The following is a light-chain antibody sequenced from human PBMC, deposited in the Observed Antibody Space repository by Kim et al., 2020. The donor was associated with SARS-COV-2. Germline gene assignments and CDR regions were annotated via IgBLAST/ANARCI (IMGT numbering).Light chain of an antibody. J-gene: IGLJ2*01. CDR1: SSNIGRNT. CDR2: YNN. CDR3: AAWDDSLNGLL. Sequence: QSVVTQPPSASGTPGQRVTISCSGSSSNIGRNTVNWYQQFPGTAPKLLIYYNNQRPSGVPDRFSGSKSGTSASLAISGLQSDDESDYYCAAWDDSLNGLLFGGGTQLTVL. V-gene: IGLV1-44*01.